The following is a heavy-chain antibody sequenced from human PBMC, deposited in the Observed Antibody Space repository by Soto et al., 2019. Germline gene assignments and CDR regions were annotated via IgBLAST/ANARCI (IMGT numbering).Heavy chain of an antibody. CDR2: ISGSGGST. J-gene: IGHJ4*02. CDR1: GFTFSSYA. V-gene: IGHV3-23*01. D-gene: IGHD2-2*01. CDR3: AKDTFDTPWDIVVVPAAISDY. Sequence: GGSLRLSCAASGFTFSSYAMSWVRQAPGKGLEWVSAISGSGGSTYYADSVKGRFTISRDNSKNTLYLQMNSLRAEDTAVYYCAKDTFDTPWDIVVVPAAISDYWGQGTLVTVSS.